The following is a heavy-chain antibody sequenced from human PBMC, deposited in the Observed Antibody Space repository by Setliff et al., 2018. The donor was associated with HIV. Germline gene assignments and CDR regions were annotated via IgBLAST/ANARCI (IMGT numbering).Heavy chain of an antibody. D-gene: IGHD3-22*01. CDR3: ARDRNYQDTSGYWQVFDI. J-gene: IGHJ3*02. CDR2: IYHLENT. V-gene: IGHV4-39*07. CDR1: GYSISSSGYY. Sequence: SETLSLTCAVSGYSISSSGYYWGWIRQPPGKGLEWIGSIYHLENTYDNPSLKSRITLSVDKSKNVFSLKLKSATAADTAMYYCARDRNYQDTSGYWQVFDIWGQGTMVTVSS.